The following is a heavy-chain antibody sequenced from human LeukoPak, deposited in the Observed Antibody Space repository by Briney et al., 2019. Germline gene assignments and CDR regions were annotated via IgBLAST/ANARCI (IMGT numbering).Heavy chain of an antibody. CDR2: IKQDGSEK. J-gene: IGHJ6*03. V-gene: IGHV3-7*01. Sequence: GGSLRLSCAASEFTFSNYWMNWVRQALGKGLEWVANIKQDGSEKYYVDSVKGRFTISRDNAKNSLYLQMNNLRAEDTAVYYCARGSLYHYYYMDVWGKGTTVTVSS. CDR1: EFTFSNYW. CDR3: ARGSLYHYYYMDV.